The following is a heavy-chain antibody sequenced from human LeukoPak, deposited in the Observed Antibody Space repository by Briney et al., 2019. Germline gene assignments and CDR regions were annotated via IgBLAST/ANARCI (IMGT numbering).Heavy chain of an antibody. CDR1: GFPFRRYA. D-gene: IGHD2-21*01. V-gene: IGHV3-23*01. CDR2: ISADGGST. Sequence: PGGSLRLSCVGSGFPFRRYAMNWARQAPGKGLEWVAAISADGGSTYDADYVKGRFTISRDDSKNTLSLQMNSLRVEDTAIYYCAKSDCGSDGCKLLNYWGQGTLVTVSS. J-gene: IGHJ4*02. CDR3: AKSDCGSDGCKLLNY.